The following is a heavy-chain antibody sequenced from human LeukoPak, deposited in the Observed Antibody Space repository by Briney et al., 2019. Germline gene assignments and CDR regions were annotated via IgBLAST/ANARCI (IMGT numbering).Heavy chain of an antibody. Sequence: SETLSLTCAVYGGSFSGYYWSWIRQPPGKGLEWIGEINHSGSTNYNPSLKSRVTISVDTSKNQFSLKLSSVTAADTAVYYCASGSGSYYRTRRNNWFDPWGQGTLVTVSS. J-gene: IGHJ5*02. D-gene: IGHD3-10*01. CDR3: ASGSGSYYRTRRNNWFDP. V-gene: IGHV4-34*01. CDR2: INHSGST. CDR1: GGSFSGYY.